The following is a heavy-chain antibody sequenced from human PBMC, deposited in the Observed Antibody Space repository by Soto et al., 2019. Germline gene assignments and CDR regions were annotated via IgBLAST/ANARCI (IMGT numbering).Heavy chain of an antibody. CDR1: GGSISSGGYY. CDR2: IYNSGST. D-gene: IGHD3-9*01. J-gene: IGHJ4*02. CDR3: AREGKSRYDINY. Sequence: QVQLQESGPGLVKPSQTLSLTCTVSGGSISSGGYYWSWIRQHPGKGLEWSGYIYNSGSTYYNPSLKSRVTLSVDTSKNLFSLKLSSVTASDTAVYYCAREGKSRYDINYWGQGTLVTVSS. V-gene: IGHV4-31*03.